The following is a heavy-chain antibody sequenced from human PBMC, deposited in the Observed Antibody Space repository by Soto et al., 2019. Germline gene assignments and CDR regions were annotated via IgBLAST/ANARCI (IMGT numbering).Heavy chain of an antibody. Sequence: EVQLLESGGGLVQPGGSLRLSCAVSGFTFSSHAMSWVRQAPGKGLECVSSITGSGDSTYYADSVKGRFTISIDKSKSTLYLQMNSLRAEDTAVYYCANDLQFSGWLSAQTFDYWGQGTQVTVSS. V-gene: IGHV3-23*01. D-gene: IGHD6-19*01. J-gene: IGHJ4*02. CDR2: ITGSGDST. CDR3: ANDLQFSGWLSAQTFDY. CDR1: GFTFSSHA.